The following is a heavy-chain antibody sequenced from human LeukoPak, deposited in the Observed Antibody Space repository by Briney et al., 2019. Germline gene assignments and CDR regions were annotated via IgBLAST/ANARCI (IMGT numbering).Heavy chain of an antibody. J-gene: IGHJ3*02. Sequence: SSETLSLTCAVYGGSFSDYYWSWIRQPPGKGLEWIGEINHSGSTNYNPSLKSRVTIPLDTSKNHFSLKLSSMTAAGTAVYYCARRVRGVNDAFDIWGQGTMVTVSS. CDR3: ARRVRGVNDAFDI. CDR1: GGSFSDYY. V-gene: IGHV4-34*01. CDR2: INHSGST. D-gene: IGHD3-10*01.